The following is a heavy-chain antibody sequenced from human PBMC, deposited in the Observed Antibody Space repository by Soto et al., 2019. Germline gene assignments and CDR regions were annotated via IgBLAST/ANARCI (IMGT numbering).Heavy chain of an antibody. CDR2: MNPNSGNT. CDR1: GGTFSSYA. V-gene: IGHV1-8*02. Sequence: ASVKVSCKASGGTFSSYAISWVRQATGQGLEWMGWMNPNSGNTGYAQKFQGRVTMTRNTSISTAYMELSSLRSEDTAVYYCARGPVYDFWSGYSPYYYYGMDVWGQGTTVTVSS. D-gene: IGHD3-3*01. J-gene: IGHJ6*02. CDR3: ARGPVYDFWSGYSPYYYYGMDV.